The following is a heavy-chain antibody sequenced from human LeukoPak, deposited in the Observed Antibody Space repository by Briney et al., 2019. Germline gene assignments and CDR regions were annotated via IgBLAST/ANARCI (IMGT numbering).Heavy chain of an antibody. CDR3: AKDGYCSSTSCYTWFDP. CDR1: GFTFDDYA. J-gene: IGHJ5*02. CDR2: ISWNSGSI. V-gene: IGHV3-9*01. D-gene: IGHD2-2*02. Sequence: PGGSLRLSCAASGFTFDDYAMYWVRQAPGKGLEWVSGISWNSGSIGYADSVKGRFTISRDDAKNSLYLQMNSLRAEDTALYYCAKDGYCSSTSCYTWFDPWGQGTLVTVSS.